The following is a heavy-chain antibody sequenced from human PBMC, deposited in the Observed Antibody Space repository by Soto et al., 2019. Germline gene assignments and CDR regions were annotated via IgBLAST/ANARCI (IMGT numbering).Heavy chain of an antibody. CDR2: ISYDGSNK. Sequence: GGSLRLSCAASRFTFSSYGMHWVRQAPGKGLEWVAVISYDGSNKYYADSVKGRFTISRDSSKNTLYLEMNSLRPEDTAVYYCAKGEYYYGSGSPYYGMDVWGQGTTVTVSS. CDR3: AKGEYYYGSGSPYYGMDV. J-gene: IGHJ6*02. V-gene: IGHV3-30*18. D-gene: IGHD3-10*01. CDR1: RFTFSSYG.